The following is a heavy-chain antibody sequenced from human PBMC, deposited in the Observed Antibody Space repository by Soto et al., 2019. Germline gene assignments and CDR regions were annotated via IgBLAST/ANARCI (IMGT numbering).Heavy chain of an antibody. V-gene: IGHV3-48*03. CDR3: AREFLGRRIIQPYYHGGMDV. D-gene: IGHD2-2*01. CDR1: GFTFSNYE. J-gene: IGHJ6*02. CDR2: ISRNGRTL. Sequence: EMQLVESGGGLVQPGGSLRLSCAASGFTFSNYEFNWVRQAPGKGLEWVSYISRNGRTLYYADSLTGRFTISRDDASNSLYLQMNSLRAEDTAVYYCAREFLGRRIIQPYYHGGMDVWGHGTTVIVSS.